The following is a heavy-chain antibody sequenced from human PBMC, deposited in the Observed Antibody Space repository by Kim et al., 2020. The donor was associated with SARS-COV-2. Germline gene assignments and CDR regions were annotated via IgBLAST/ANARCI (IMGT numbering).Heavy chain of an antibody. CDR1: GGSVASISFY. CDR2: INYSGNT. J-gene: IGHJ5*02. V-gene: IGHV4-39*01. CDR3: ARSVALVRGVIDEVNTWFEP. Sequence: SETLSLTCTVSGGSVASISFYWGWIRQTPGKGLEWIGSINYSGNTQYNPSLKSRVTISVETSKNQLSLKLTSVTAADTAVYYCARSVALVRGVIDEVNTWFEPWGQGTLVTVS. D-gene: IGHD3-10*01.